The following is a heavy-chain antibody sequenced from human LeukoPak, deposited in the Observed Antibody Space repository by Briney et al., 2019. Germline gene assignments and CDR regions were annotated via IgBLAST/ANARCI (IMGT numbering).Heavy chain of an antibody. CDR2: IYYSGST. V-gene: IGHV4-61*01. D-gene: IGHD3-10*01. CDR3: ARDRGSKYYFDY. Sequence: SETLSLTCTVSGGSVSSGSYYWSWIRQPPGTGLEWIGYIYYSGSTNYNPSLKSRVTISVDTSKNQFSLKLSSVTAADTAVYYCARDRGSKYYFDYWGQGTLVTVSS. CDR1: GGSVSSGSYY. J-gene: IGHJ4*02.